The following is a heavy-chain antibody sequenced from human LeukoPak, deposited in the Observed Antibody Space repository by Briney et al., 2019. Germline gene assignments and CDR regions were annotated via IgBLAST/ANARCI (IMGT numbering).Heavy chain of an antibody. V-gene: IGHV1-2*02. J-gene: IGHJ5*02. Sequence: ASVKVSCKASGYTFTGYNMHWVRQAPGQGLEWMGWINPNSGGTNYAQKFQGRVTMTRDTSITTAYMELSRPRSDDTAVYYCARERSWLDPWGQGTLVTVSS. CDR2: INPNSGGT. CDR1: GYTFTGYN. CDR3: ARERSWLDP.